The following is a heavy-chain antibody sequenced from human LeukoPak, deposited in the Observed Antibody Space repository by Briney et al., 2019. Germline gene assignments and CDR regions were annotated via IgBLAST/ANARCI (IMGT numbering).Heavy chain of an antibody. CDR3: ASKDRSGWYGEGIFDY. V-gene: IGHV1-2*02. CDR2: INPNSGGT. J-gene: IGHJ4*02. Sequence: ASVKVSCKASGYTFTGYYMHWVRQAPGPGLEWMGWINPNSGGTNYAQKFQGRVTMTRDTSISTAYMELSRLRSDDTAVYYCASKDRSGWYGEGIFDYWGQGTLVTVSS. D-gene: IGHD6-19*01. CDR1: GYTFTGYY.